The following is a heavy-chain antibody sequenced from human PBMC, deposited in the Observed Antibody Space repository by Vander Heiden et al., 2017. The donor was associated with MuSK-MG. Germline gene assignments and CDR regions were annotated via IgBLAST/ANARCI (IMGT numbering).Heavy chain of an antibody. CDR3: AFSSSWGVY. D-gene: IGHD6-13*01. Sequence: EVQLVESGGGLVKPGGSLRLSCAASGFTFSRYGLAWVRQAPGKGLEWVSSIRPSSTSIYYADSVKGRFTISRDNAKNSLYLQMNSLRAEDTAVYYCAFSSSWGVYWGQGTLVAVSS. CDR2: IRPSSTSI. CDR1: GFTFSRYG. J-gene: IGHJ4*02. V-gene: IGHV3-21*01.